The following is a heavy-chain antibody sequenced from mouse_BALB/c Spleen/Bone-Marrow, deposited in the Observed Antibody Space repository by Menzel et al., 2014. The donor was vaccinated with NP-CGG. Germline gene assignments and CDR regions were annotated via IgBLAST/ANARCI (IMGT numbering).Heavy chain of an antibody. V-gene: IGHV7-3*02. CDR3: VRFFNWGLDY. J-gene: IGHJ2*01. CDR1: GFTFTDYY. CDR2: IRNKANGYTT. D-gene: IGHD4-1*01. Sequence: DVMLVESGGGLVQPGGSLRLSRATSGFTFTDYYMSWVRQPPGKALEWLGFIRNKANGYTTEYSASVKGRFTISRDNSQSILYLQMNTLRAEDSATYYCVRFFNWGLDYWGQGTTLTVSS.